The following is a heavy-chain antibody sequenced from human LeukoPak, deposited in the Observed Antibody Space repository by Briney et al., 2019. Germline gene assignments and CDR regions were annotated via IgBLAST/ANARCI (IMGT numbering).Heavy chain of an antibody. V-gene: IGHV4-30-4*08. J-gene: IGHJ5*02. CDR3: ARSYHSSAEDNWFDP. D-gene: IGHD3-16*01. CDR2: IYYSGST. CDR1: GGSISSGDYY. Sequence: PSQTLSLTCTVSGGSISSGDYYWSWIRQPPGKGLEWIGYIYYSGSTYYNPSLKSRVTISVDTSKNQFSLKLSSVTAADTAVYYCARSYHSSAEDNWFDPWGQGTLVTVSS.